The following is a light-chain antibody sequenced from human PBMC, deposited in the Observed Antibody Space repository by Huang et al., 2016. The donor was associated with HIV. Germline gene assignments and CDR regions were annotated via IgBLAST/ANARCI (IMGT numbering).Light chain of an antibody. Sequence: EIVMTQSPATLSVSPGERATLPCRASQSGSSNLAWYQQKPGQAPRLLIYGASTRATGIPTRFSGSGSGTEFTLTISSLQSEDFAVYYCQQYNNWPPTFGQGTKVEIK. CDR2: GAS. J-gene: IGKJ1*01. CDR3: QQYNNWPPT. V-gene: IGKV3-15*01. CDR1: QSGSSN.